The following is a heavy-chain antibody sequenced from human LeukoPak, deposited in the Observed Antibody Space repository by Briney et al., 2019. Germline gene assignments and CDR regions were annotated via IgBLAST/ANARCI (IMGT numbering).Heavy chain of an antibody. J-gene: IGHJ4*02. CDR2: INSDGSST. V-gene: IGHV3-74*01. D-gene: IGHD3-10*01. Sequence: GGSLRLSCAASGFTFSSYWMPWVRQAPGKGLVWVSRINSDGSSTSYADSVKGRFTISRDNAKNTLYLQMNSLRAEDTAVYYCAREITPLSRHYGSGTEDYWGQGTLVTVSS. CDR1: GFTFSSYW. CDR3: AREITPLSRHYGSGTEDY.